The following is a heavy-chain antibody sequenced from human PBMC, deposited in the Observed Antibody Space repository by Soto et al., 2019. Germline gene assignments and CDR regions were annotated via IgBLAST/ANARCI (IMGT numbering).Heavy chain of an antibody. J-gene: IGHJ6*02. CDR3: ARGDIVVVVAGTDYYYYGMDV. D-gene: IGHD2-15*01. CDR2: IIPIFGTA. Sequence: AVKVACKASGGTFSSYAISWVRQAPGQGLEWMGGIIPIFGTANCAQKFQGRVTITADESTSTAYMELSSLRSEDTAVYYCARGDIVVVVAGTDYYYYGMDVWGPGTTVTVSS. V-gene: IGHV1-69*13. CDR1: GGTFSSYA.